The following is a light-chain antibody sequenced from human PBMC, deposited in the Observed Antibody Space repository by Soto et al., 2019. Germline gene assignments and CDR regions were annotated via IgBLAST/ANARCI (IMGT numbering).Light chain of an antibody. V-gene: IGKV1-5*03. J-gene: IGKJ4*01. CDR1: QTINNL. CDR2: KAS. CDR3: HQYRSYPPLT. Sequence: DILMTQSPSTLSASVGDRVSITCRASQTINNLMARYQQKQGQAPKLLIYKASNLETGVPSRFSDSGSATTYSLTISSLQADDVAAFYCHQYRSYPPLTFGGGTKVEIK.